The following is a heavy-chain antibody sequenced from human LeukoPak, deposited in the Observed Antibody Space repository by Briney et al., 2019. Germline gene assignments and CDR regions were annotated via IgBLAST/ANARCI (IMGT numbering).Heavy chain of an antibody. CDR2: FDREDGEI. J-gene: IGHJ3*02. Sequence: ASVKVSFKVSGNTLTEISMHWVRQAPGKGLEWMGGFDREDGEIIYTQKFQGRVTMTEDTSTDTAYMELTRLRYEDTAVYYCATENYFDSSGYYLVSGFDIWGQGTMVTVSS. D-gene: IGHD3-22*01. CDR1: GNTLTEIS. V-gene: IGHV1-24*01. CDR3: ATENYFDSSGYYLVSGFDI.